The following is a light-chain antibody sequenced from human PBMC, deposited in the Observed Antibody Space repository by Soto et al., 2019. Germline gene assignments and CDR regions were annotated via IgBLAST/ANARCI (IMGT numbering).Light chain of an antibody. CDR1: QSVDSY. CDR3: QQHGQWPIT. V-gene: IGKV3-11*01. Sequence: EIVLTQSPVTLSLSPGEGATLSCLASQSVDSYLAWYQQKPGQAPRLLIYSVSSRDTDIPARFSGGGSGTEFTLTINSLQTEDFATYYCQQHGQWPITFGQGTRLEIK. J-gene: IGKJ5*01. CDR2: SVS.